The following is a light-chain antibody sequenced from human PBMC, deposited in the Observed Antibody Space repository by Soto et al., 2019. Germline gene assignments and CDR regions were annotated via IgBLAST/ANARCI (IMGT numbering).Light chain of an antibody. CDR1: QSVSSSY. J-gene: IGKJ1*01. CDR3: QHYGSSRT. V-gene: IGKV3-20*01. Sequence: EIVLTQSPGTLSLSPGERATLSCRASQSVSSSYLAWYQQKPGQAPRLLIYGASSRATGIPDRFSGSGSGTDFTLTISRLEPEDVAVYYCQHYGSSRTFGQGTKVEIK. CDR2: GAS.